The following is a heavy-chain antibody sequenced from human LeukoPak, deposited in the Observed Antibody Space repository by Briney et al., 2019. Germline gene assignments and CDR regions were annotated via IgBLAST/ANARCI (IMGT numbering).Heavy chain of an antibody. Sequence: GGSLRLSCAASGFTFSSYGMHRVRQAPGKGLEWVAVISYDGSNKYYADSVKGRFTISRDNSKNTLYLQMNSLRAEDTAVYYCAKPRASGGSCYSSWGQGTLVTVSS. D-gene: IGHD2-15*01. CDR3: AKPRASGGSCYSS. CDR2: ISYDGSNK. J-gene: IGHJ5*02. V-gene: IGHV3-30*18. CDR1: GFTFSSYG.